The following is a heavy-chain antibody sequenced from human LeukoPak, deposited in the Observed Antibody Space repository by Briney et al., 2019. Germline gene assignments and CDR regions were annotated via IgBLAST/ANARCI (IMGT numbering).Heavy chain of an antibody. J-gene: IGHJ4*02. D-gene: IGHD1-1*01. CDR3: AKVIGTTPRRAFDY. Sequence: TAGSLRLSCAASGFTFSSYGMHWVRQAPGKGLEWVAFIRYDGSNKYYADSVKGRFTISRDNSKNTLYLQMNSLRAEDTAVYYCAKVIGTTPRRAFDYWGQGTLVTVSS. CDR2: IRYDGSNK. V-gene: IGHV3-30*02. CDR1: GFTFSSYG.